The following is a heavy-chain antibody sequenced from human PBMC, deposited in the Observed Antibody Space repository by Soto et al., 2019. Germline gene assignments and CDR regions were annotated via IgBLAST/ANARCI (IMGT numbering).Heavy chain of an antibody. V-gene: IGHV3-23*01. CDR2: ISGSGGST. D-gene: IGHD3-3*01. Sequence: EVQLLESGGGLVQPGGSLRLSCAASGFTFSSYAMSWVRQAPGKGLEWVSAISGSGGSTYYADSVKGRFTISRDNSKNTLYLQMNSLRAEDTAVYYCAKDARYYDFWSGYYTNSGFDYWGQGTLVTVSS. J-gene: IGHJ4*02. CDR3: AKDARYYDFWSGYYTNSGFDY. CDR1: GFTFSSYA.